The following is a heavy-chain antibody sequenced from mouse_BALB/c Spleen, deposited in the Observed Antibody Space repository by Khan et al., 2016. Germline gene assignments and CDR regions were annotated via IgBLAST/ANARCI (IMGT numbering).Heavy chain of an antibody. J-gene: IGHJ3*01. CDR3: ATYDQDYDAWFAS. CDR2: IWPGGST. CDR1: GFSLTNSG. Sequence: QVQLKESGPGLVAPSQSLSITCTVSGFSLTNSGVHWIRQPPGKGLEWLGVIWPGGSTDSYSALMSRLSITKDNSTNQVFLKMIRLQTDDTAMYYWATYDQDYDAWFASWGQGTLVIVSA. D-gene: IGHD2-4*01. V-gene: IGHV2-9*02.